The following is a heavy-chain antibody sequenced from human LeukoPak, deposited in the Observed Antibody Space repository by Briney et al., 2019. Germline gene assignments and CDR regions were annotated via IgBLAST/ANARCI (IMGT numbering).Heavy chain of an antibody. CDR2: ISSNGGST. CDR3: ARAVTDNAFDI. Sequence: GGSLRLSCAASGFTFSSYAMHWVRQAPGKGLEYVSAISSNGGSTYYANSVKGRFTISRDNSKNTLYLQMGSLRAEDMAVYYCARAVTDNAFDIWGQGTMVTVSS. J-gene: IGHJ3*02. V-gene: IGHV3-64*01. CDR1: GFTFSSYA. D-gene: IGHD1-14*01.